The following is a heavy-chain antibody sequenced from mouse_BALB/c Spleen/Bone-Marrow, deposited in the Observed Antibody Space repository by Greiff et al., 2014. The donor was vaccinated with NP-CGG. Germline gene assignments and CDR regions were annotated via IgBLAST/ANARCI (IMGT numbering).Heavy chain of an antibody. CDR1: GFNIKDTY. Sequence: EVQLQQSGAELVKPGASVKLSCTTSGFNIKDTYMHWVKLRPEQGLEWTERIVPANGNTKYAPKFQGKATITADTSSNTAYLQLSSLTSEDTAVYFCASYDYGYYFDYWGQGTTLTVSS. V-gene: IGHV14-3*02. CDR3: ASYDYGYYFDY. D-gene: IGHD2-4*01. J-gene: IGHJ2*01. CDR2: IVPANGNT.